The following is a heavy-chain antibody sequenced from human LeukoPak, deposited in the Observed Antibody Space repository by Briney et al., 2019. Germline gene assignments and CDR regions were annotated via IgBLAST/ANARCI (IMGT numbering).Heavy chain of an antibody. V-gene: IGHV4-34*01. D-gene: IGHD6-13*01. CDR1: GVSFSGYY. J-gene: IGHJ6*02. CDR2: INHSGST. Sequence: SETLSLTCAVYGVSFSGYYWSWIRQPPGKGLEWIGEINHSGSTNYNPSLKSRVTISVDTSKNQFSLKLSSVTAADTAVYYCARVRRGSSWTKDYYYYGMDVWGQGTTVTVSS. CDR3: ARVRRGSSWTKDYYYYGMDV.